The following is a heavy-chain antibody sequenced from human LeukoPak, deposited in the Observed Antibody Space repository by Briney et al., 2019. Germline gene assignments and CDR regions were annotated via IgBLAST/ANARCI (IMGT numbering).Heavy chain of an antibody. CDR3: ARDLVGGWDDSSGYYYGYFDY. V-gene: IGHV3-30-3*01. CDR2: ISYDGNNK. Sequence: PGRSLTLSCAASGFTFAIYAMHWVRQAPGKGLEWVAVISYDGNNKYYADSVKGRFTISRDNSKNTLYLQMNSLRAEDTAVYYCARDLVGGWDDSSGYYYGYFDYWGQGTLVTVSS. D-gene: IGHD3-22*01. J-gene: IGHJ4*02. CDR1: GFTFAIYA.